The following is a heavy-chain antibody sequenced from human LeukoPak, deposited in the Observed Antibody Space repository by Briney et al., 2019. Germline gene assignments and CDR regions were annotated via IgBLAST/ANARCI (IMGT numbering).Heavy chain of an antibody. CDR1: GYTFTSYY. D-gene: IGHD5-12*01. J-gene: IGHJ5*02. V-gene: IGHV1-46*01. CDR3: ARAVATGWFDP. Sequence: SVKVSCKASGYTFTSYYMHWVRQAPGQGLEWMGIINPSGGGTNYAQKFQVRVTITRDTSTSTVYMELSSLRSEDTAVYHCARAVATGWFDPWGQGTLVTVSS. CDR2: INPSGGGT.